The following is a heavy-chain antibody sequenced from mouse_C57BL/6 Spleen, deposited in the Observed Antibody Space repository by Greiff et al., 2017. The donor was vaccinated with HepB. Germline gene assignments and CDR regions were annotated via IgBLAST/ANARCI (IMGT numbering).Heavy chain of an antibody. CDR2: INPNNGGT. J-gene: IGHJ4*01. CDR3: ARVVVPYAMDY. V-gene: IGHV1-18*01. D-gene: IGHD1-1*01. Sequence: EVQLQQSGPELVKPGASVKIPCKASGYTFTDYNMDWVKQSHGKSLEWIGDINPNNGGTIYNQKFKGKATLTVDKSSSTAYMELRSLTSEDTAVYYCARVVVPYAMDYWGQGTSVTVSS. CDR1: GYTFTDYN.